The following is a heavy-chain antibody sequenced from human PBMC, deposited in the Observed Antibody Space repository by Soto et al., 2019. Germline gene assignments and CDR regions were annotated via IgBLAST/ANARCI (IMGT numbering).Heavy chain of an antibody. CDR1: GYTLTELS. CDR2: FDPEDGET. D-gene: IGHD3-22*01. J-gene: IGHJ2*01. Sequence: QVQLVQSGAEVKKPGAPVKVSCKVSGYTLTELSMHWVRQAPGKGLEWMGGFDPEDGETIYAQKFQGRVTMTEDTSTDTAYMELSSLRSEDTAVYYCVSRDSSGYYYDWYFDLWGRGTLVTVSS. CDR3: VSRDSSGYYYDWYFDL. V-gene: IGHV1-24*01.